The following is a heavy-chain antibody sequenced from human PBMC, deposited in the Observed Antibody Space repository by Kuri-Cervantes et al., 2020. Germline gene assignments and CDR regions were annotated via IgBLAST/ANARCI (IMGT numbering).Heavy chain of an antibody. J-gene: IGHJ4*02. CDR3: AKDAGWYNWNDHYFDY. CDR2: VRYDETKK. CDR1: GFRFSSYG. Sequence: GESLKISCEASGFRFSSYGMHWVRQGPDKGLEWVAYVRYDETKKHYGDSVKGRFAISRDNSKNTLYLQMNSLRAEDTAVHYCAKDAGWYNWNDHYFDYWGQGTLVTVSS. V-gene: IGHV3-30*02. D-gene: IGHD1-1*01.